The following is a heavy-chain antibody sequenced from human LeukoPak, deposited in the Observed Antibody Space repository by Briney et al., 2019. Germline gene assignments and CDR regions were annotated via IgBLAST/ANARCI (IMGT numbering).Heavy chain of an antibody. CDR1: GFTFSSYA. Sequence: GGSLRLSCAASGFTFSSYAMSWVRQAPGKGLEWVSAISGSGGSTYYADSVKGRFTISRDNSKNTLYLRMNSLRAEDTAVYYCAKGSFGVGIQGFDPWGQGTLVTVSS. J-gene: IGHJ5*02. V-gene: IGHV3-23*01. CDR3: AKGSFGVGIQGFDP. D-gene: IGHD3-3*01. CDR2: ISGSGGST.